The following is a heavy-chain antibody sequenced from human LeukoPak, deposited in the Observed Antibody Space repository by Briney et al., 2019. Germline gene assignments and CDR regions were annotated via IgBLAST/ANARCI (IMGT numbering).Heavy chain of an antibody. J-gene: IGHJ4*02. CDR2: INSDGSST. D-gene: IGHD1-26*01. CDR1: GFTFSGYW. V-gene: IGHV3-74*01. Sequence: PGGSLRPSCAASGFTFSGYWMHWVRQAPGKGLVWVSRINSDGSSTSYADSVKGRFTISRDNAKNTLYLQMNSLRAEDTAVYYCARDLTLSGNYYDSWGQGTLVTVSS. CDR3: ARDLTLSGNYYDS.